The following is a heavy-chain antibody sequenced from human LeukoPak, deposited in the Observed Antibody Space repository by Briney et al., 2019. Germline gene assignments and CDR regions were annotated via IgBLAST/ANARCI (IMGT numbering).Heavy chain of an antibody. V-gene: IGHV3-48*03. Sequence: GGSLRLSCAASGFTFSSYEMNWVGQAPGTGLEWVSYISSSGSTIYYVDSVKGRFTIYRDNAKNSLYLQMNSLRAEDTAVYYCASRYSSGWYYFDYWGQGTLVTVSS. J-gene: IGHJ4*02. CDR1: GFTFSSYE. D-gene: IGHD6-19*01. CDR2: ISSSGSTI. CDR3: ASRYSSGWYYFDY.